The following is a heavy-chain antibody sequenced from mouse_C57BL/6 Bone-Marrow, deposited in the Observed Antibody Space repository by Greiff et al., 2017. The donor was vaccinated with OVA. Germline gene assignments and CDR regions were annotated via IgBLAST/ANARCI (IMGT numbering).Heavy chain of an antibody. CDR1: GFPITSGYS. CDR3: AGDRSSYYLDY. J-gene: IGHJ2*01. Sequence: VKVVESGPGLVKPSQSLFLTCSITGFPITSGYSWIWIRQSPGKPLEWMGYITHSGETFYNPSLQSPISITRETSKNQFFLQLNSVTTEDTAMYYCAGDRSSYYLDYWGQGTTLTVSS. D-gene: IGHD2-10*01. V-gene: IGHV12-3*01. CDR2: ITHSGET.